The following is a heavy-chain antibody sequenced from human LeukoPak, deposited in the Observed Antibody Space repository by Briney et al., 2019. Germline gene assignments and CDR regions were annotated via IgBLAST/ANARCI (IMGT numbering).Heavy chain of an antibody. J-gene: IGHJ4*02. Sequence: GGSLRLSCAASGFTFSSYAMSWVRQAPGKGLEWVSAISGSGGSTYYADSVKGRFTISRDNSKNTLYLQMNSLRAEDTAVYYCAKDRLRFLEWLLPKGGYFDYWGQGTLVTVSS. CDR1: GFTFSSYA. V-gene: IGHV3-23*01. CDR3: AKDRLRFLEWLLPKGGYFDY. D-gene: IGHD3-3*01. CDR2: ISGSGGST.